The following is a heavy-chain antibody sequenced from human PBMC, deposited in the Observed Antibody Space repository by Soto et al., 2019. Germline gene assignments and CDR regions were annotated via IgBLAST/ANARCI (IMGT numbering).Heavy chain of an antibody. CDR1: GYTLTSYY. J-gene: IGHJ6*02. D-gene: IGHD3-22*01. CDR3: ARDYYDSSGYPYYYYGMDV. V-gene: IGHV1-46*01. CDR2: INPSGGST. Sequence: GASVKVSCKASGYTLTSYYMHWVRQAPGQGLEWMGIINPSGGSTSYAQKFQGRVTMTRDTSTSTVYMELSSLRSEDTAVYYCARDYYDSSGYPYYYYGMDVWGQGTTVTVSS.